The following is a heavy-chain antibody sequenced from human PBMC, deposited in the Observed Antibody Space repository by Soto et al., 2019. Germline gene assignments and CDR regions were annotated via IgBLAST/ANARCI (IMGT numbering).Heavy chain of an antibody. J-gene: IGHJ4*02. D-gene: IGHD6-13*01. Sequence: QVQLVQSGAEVKKPGSSVKVSCKASGGTFSRYTISWVRQAPGQGLEWMGRIIPILGIANYAQKLQGRVTITADKSTSTAYMELSSLRSEDTAVYYCASWTYSGSWSPFDYWGQGTRVTVAA. CDR1: GGTFSRYT. CDR2: IIPILGIA. CDR3: ASWTYSGSWSPFDY. V-gene: IGHV1-69*02.